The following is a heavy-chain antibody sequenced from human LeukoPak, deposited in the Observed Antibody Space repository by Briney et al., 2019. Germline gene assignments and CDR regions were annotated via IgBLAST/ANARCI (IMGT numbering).Heavy chain of an antibody. CDR1: GDTLNNNV. CDR3: ARSDIIVVPAAFDY. J-gene: IGHJ4*02. CDR2: IIPKFDLA. D-gene: IGHD2-2*01. V-gene: IGHV1-18*01. Sequence: GASVKVSCKISGDTLNNNVISWVRQAPGQDFEWMGRIIPKFDLATYGQKLQGRVTMTTDTSTSTAYMELRSLRSDDTAVYYCARSDIIVVPAAFDYWGQGTLVTVSP.